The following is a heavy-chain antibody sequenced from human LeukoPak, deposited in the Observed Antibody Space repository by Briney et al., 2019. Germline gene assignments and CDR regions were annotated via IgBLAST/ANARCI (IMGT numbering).Heavy chain of an antibody. CDR2: INHSGST. J-gene: IGHJ4*02. V-gene: IGHV4-34*01. Sequence: SETLSLTCAVCGGSFSGYYWSWIRQPPGKGLEWIGEINHSGSTNYNPSLKSRVTISVDTSKNQFSLKLSSVTAADTAVYYRARDRQGVWGQGTLVTVSS. CDR3: ARDRQGV. CDR1: GGSFSGYY.